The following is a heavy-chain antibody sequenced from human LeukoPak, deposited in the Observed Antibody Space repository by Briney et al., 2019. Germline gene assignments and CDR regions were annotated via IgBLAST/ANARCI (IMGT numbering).Heavy chain of an antibody. J-gene: IGHJ4*02. CDR2: IYSGGST. D-gene: IGHD2-15*01. Sequence: PGGSLRLSCAASGFTVSSNYMSWVRQAPGKGLEWVSVIYSGGSTYYADSVKGLFTISRDNSKNTLYLQMNSLRAEDTAVYYCARDLGYCSGGSCWGQGTLVTVSS. V-gene: IGHV3-53*01. CDR1: GFTVSSNY. CDR3: ARDLGYCSGGSC.